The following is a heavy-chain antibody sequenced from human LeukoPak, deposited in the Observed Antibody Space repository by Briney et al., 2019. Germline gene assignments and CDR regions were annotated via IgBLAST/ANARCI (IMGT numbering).Heavy chain of an antibody. V-gene: IGHV1-2*02. Sequence: ASVKVSCKASAYTFTGYYMHWVRQAHGQGREWMGWINPNSGGTNYAQKFQGRVTMTRDTSISTAYMELSRLRSDDTAVYYCARYFCSGGSCYSRFDYWGRGTLVTVSS. CDR3: ARYFCSGGSCYSRFDY. CDR2: INPNSGGT. J-gene: IGHJ4*02. D-gene: IGHD2-15*01. CDR1: AYTFTGYY.